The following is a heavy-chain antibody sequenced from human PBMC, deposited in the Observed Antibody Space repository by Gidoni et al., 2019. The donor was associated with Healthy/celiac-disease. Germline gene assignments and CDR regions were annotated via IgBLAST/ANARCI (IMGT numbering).Heavy chain of an antibody. CDR1: GYTFTSYG. D-gene: IGHD6-13*01. V-gene: IGHV1-18*01. Sequence: QVQLVQSGAEVKKPGASVKVSCKASGYTFTSYGISWVRQAPGQGLEWMGWISAYNGNTNYAQKLQGRVTMTTDTSTSTAYMELRSLRSDDTAVYYCAKQVPRIAAAVVSHGSHWFDPWGQGTLVTVSS. J-gene: IGHJ5*02. CDR2: ISAYNGNT. CDR3: AKQVPRIAAAVVSHGSHWFDP.